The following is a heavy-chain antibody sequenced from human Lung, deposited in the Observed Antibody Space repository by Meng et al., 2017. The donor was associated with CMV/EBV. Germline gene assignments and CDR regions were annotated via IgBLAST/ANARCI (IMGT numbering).Heavy chain of an antibody. V-gene: IGHV4-31*03. CDR3: ASKPDYYGSGSYYYYGMDV. CDR1: GGSISSGGYY. D-gene: IGHD3-10*01. Sequence: SETLSLTCTVSGGSISSGGYYWSRIRQHPGKGLEWIGYIYYSGSTYYNPSLKSRVTISVDTYKNQFSLKLSSVTAADTAVYYCASKPDYYGSGSYYYYGMDVWGQGTTVTVSS. CDR2: IYYSGST. J-gene: IGHJ6*02.